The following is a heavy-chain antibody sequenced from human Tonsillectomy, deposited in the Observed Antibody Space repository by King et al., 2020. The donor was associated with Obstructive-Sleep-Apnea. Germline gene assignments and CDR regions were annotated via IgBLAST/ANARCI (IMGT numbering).Heavy chain of an antibody. CDR3: ALFHYYGSGSYYTPNWFDP. D-gene: IGHD3-10*01. CDR1: GFTFSSYW. Sequence: VQLVESGGGLVQPGGSLRLSCAASGFTFSSYWMHWVRQAPGKGLVWVSRINSDGSSTSYADSVKGRFTISRDNAKNTLYLQMNSLRAEDTAGYYCALFHYYGSGSYYTPNWFDPWGQGTLVTVSS. CDR2: INSDGSST. V-gene: IGHV3-74*01. J-gene: IGHJ5*02.